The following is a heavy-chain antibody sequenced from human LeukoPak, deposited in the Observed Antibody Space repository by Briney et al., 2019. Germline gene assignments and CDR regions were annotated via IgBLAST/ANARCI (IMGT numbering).Heavy chain of an antibody. J-gene: IGHJ3*02. V-gene: IGHV5-51*01. D-gene: IGHD2-21*02. CDR2: IYPGDSDT. CDR3: ARPSRKTYCGGDCLLDAFDI. CDR1: GYSFTSYW. Sequence: GESLKISCKGSGYSFTSYWIGWVRQMPGKGLEWMGIIYPGDSDTRYSPSFQGQVTISADKSISTAYLQWSSLKASDTAMYYCARPSRKTYCGGDCLLDAFDISGQGTMVTVSS.